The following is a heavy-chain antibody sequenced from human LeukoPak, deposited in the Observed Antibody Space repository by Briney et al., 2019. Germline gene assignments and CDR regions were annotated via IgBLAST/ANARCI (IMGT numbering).Heavy chain of an antibody. CDR1: GYTFISNG. J-gene: IGHJ4*02. CDR2: ISAHNGNT. V-gene: IGHV1-18*04. Sequence: ASVTVSCKASGYTFISNGISWVRQAPGQGPEWMGWISAHNGNTNYAQKVQGRVSMTTDRSTSTAYMELRSLRSDDTAVYYCARYTTYCIGGRYYSALDYWGQGTLVTVSS. CDR3: ARYTTYCIGGRYYSALDY. D-gene: IGHD2-15*01.